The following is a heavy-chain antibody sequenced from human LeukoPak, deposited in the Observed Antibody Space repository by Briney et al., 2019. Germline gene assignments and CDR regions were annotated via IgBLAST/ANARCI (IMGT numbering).Heavy chain of an antibody. V-gene: IGHV3-15*01. J-gene: IGHJ3*02. D-gene: IGHD6-19*01. CDR3: ARDGKAVAVAFDI. CDR1: GFTFTNAW. CDR2: IKSKIDGGTT. Sequence: GGSLRLSCAASGFTFTNAWMSWVRQAPGKGLEWVGRIKSKIDGGTTDYAAPVKGRFTISRDNAKNSLYLQMNSLRAEDTAVYYCARDGKAVAVAFDIWAQGTMVTVSS.